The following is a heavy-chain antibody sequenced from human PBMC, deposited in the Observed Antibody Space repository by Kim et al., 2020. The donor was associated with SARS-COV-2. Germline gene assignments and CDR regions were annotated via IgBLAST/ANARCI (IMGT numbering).Heavy chain of an antibody. V-gene: IGHV4-34*01. CDR2: INHSGIT. J-gene: IGHJ5*02. CDR3: ARARRLLPFAP. CDR1: GGSFSGYF. Sequence: SETLSLTCTVYGGSFSGYFWSWVRQTPGKGLEWIGEINHSGITNSNPSLKSRVSFSADSSKNQFSLRLSSVTVADTGVYYCARARRLLPFAPWGQGTLVT.